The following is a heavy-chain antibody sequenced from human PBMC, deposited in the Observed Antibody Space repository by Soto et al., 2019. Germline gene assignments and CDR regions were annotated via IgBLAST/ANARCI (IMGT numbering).Heavy chain of an antibody. Sequence: SETLSLTCTVSGGSISSGGYYWSWIRQHPGKGLEWIGYIYYSGSTYYNPSLKSRVTISVDTSKNQFSLKLSSVTAADTAVYYCARGWSYNTHAFDYWGQGTLVTVSS. D-gene: IGHD1-26*01. CDR1: GGSISSGGYY. CDR3: ARGWSYNTHAFDY. CDR2: IYYSGST. V-gene: IGHV4-31*03. J-gene: IGHJ4*02.